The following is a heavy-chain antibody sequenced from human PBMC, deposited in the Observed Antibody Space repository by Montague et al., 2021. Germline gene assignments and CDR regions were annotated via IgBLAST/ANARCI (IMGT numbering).Heavy chain of an antibody. CDR1: GGSLSSSNW. V-gene: IGHV4-4*02. Sequence: SETLSLTCAVSGGSLSSSNWWTWVRQPPGKGLEWIGEIYHSGSTNYNPSLKSRVTMSVDKSKSQFSLRLRSVTAADTAVYYCARGPYCSGGDCYKRRRNNWYFDLWGRGTLVTVSS. CDR2: IYHSGST. CDR3: ARGPYCSGGDCYKRRRNNWYFDL. D-gene: IGHD2-21*02. J-gene: IGHJ2*01.